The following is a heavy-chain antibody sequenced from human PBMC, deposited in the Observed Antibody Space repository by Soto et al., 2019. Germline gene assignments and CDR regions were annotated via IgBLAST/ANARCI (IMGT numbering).Heavy chain of an antibody. Sequence: LSLTCAVSGGSISSGGYSWSWIRQPPGKGLEWIGYIYHSGSTYYNPSLKSRATISVDRSKNQFSLKLSSVTAADTAVYYCARGPPQVWGQGTLVTVSS. CDR1: GGSISSGGYS. V-gene: IGHV4-30-2*01. CDR2: IYHSGST. CDR3: ARGPPQV. J-gene: IGHJ4*02.